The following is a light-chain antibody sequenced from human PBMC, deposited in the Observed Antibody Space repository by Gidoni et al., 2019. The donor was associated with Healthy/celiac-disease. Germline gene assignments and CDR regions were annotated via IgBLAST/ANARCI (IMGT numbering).Light chain of an antibody. CDR2: KAS. V-gene: IGKV1-5*03. J-gene: IGKJ1*01. CDR3: QQYNRYST. Sequence: DIQMNQSPSTLSASVGDRVTITCRASQSISSWLAWYQQKPGKAPKLLIYKASSLESGVPSRFSGTGSGTAFTLTISSLQPDDFATYYCQQYNRYSTFGQXTKVEIK. CDR1: QSISSW.